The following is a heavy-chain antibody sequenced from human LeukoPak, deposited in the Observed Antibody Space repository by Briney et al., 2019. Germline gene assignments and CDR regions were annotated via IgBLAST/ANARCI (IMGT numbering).Heavy chain of an antibody. V-gene: IGHV4-61*02. Sequence: SQTLSLTCSVSGVPITSGSYYWGWIRQSAGKGLEWIGRVHSSGDIYHNAAFRSRAAVSGDASKNQFSLQLASVTAADTAVYYCARGASPKDAVFFDYWGQGALITVSS. CDR1: GVPITSGSYY. CDR2: VHSSGDI. J-gene: IGHJ4*02. D-gene: IGHD3-16*01. CDR3: ARGASPKDAVFFDY.